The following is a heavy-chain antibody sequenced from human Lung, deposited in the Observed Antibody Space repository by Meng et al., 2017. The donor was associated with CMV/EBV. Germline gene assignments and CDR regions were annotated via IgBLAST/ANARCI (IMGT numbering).Heavy chain of an antibody. D-gene: IGHD6-13*01. CDR3: ARGGSSSWSRRYNWFDP. CDR2: IIPIFGTA. J-gene: IGHJ5*02. V-gene: IGHV1-69*05. CDR1: GGTFSSYA. Sequence: SXXVSXKASGGTFSSYAISWVRQAPGQGLEWMGGIIPIFGTANYAQKFQGRVTITTDESTSTAYMELSSLRSEDMAVYYCARGGSSSWSRRYNWFDPWGQGXLVTVSS.